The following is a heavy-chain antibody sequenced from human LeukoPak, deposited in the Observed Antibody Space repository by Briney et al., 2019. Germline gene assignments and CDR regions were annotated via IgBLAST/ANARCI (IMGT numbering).Heavy chain of an antibody. V-gene: IGHV3-48*02. Sequence: GGSLRLSCTASGFTFSSYSMNWVRQAPGKGLEWVSHITASGTAMFYADSVKGRFTISRDNAKNSLYLQMNSLRDEDTAVYYCASSESYRFDYWGQGTLVTVSS. D-gene: IGHD1-26*01. CDR1: GFTFSSYS. J-gene: IGHJ4*02. CDR3: ASSESYRFDY. CDR2: ITASGTAM.